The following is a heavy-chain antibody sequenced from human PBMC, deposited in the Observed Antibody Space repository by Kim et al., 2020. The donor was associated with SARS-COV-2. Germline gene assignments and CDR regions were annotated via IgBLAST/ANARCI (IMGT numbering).Heavy chain of an antibody. D-gene: IGHD2-15*01. CDR1: GFTFTSYN. V-gene: IGHV3-48*03. J-gene: IGHJ6*02. CDR3: ARDGDILYYYGMDV. CDR2: ISVNGSTV. Sequence: GGSLRLSRTASGFTFTSYNMNWVRQAPGKGLERISFISVNGSTVYYSDSVRGRFTVSRDNAKNSLSLQMNSLRADDSAVYFCARDGDILYYYGMDVWGPGTTVTVSS.